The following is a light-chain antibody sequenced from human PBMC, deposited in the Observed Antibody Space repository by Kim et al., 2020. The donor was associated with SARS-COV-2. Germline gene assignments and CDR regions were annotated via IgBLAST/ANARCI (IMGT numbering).Light chain of an antibody. CDR1: SLRSYY. V-gene: IGLV3-19*01. J-gene: IGLJ2*01. CDR3: NSRDSNDDVV. CDR2: GKN. Sequence: VALGQTVRITCQGDSLRSYYATWYQQKPGQAPILVIYGKNNRPSGIPDRFSGSSSGNTASLTITGTQAGDEADYYCNSRDSNDDVVFGGGTKVTVL.